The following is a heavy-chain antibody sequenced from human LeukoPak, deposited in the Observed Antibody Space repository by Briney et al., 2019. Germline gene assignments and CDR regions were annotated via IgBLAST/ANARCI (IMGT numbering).Heavy chain of an antibody. CDR3: ARSSCVYSTPRNFDY. Sequence: ESSVQVSCKASGYTIASYGVNWVRQAPGQGLAWIGWISAFNGNTNYTQNFQGRVTMTTDTSTSTAYMELRSLRSDDTAVYYCARSSCVYSTPRNFDYWGRGTLVTVSS. CDR2: ISAFNGNT. CDR1: GYTIASYG. V-gene: IGHV1-18*01. J-gene: IGHJ4*02. D-gene: IGHD4-11*01.